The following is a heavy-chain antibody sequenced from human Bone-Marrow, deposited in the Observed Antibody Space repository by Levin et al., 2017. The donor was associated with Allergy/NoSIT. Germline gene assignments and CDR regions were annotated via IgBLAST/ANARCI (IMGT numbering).Heavy chain of an antibody. Sequence: ESGPTLVKPSQTLTLTCTFSGFSLSTIGVAVGWIRQPPGKALEWLAFVYWNDNEAYSPSLKSRLTITKDTSKNHVVLTMTSMDPVDTATYYCVHRNWHAFDYWGQGTLVTVSS. V-gene: IGHV2-5*01. CDR3: VHRNWHAFDY. CDR1: GFSLSTIGVA. D-gene: IGHD1-1*01. CDR2: VYWNDNE. J-gene: IGHJ4*02.